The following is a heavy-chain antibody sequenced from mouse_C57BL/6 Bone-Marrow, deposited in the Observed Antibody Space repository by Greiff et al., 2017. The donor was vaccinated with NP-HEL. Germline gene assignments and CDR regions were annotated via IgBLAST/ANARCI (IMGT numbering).Heavy chain of an antibody. J-gene: IGHJ4*01. D-gene: IGHD1-1*01. Sequence: EVQLVESGGGLVKPGGSLKLSCAASGFTFSDYGMHWVRQAPEKGLEWVAYISSGSSTIYYADTVKGRFTISRDNAKNTLFLQMTSLRSEDTAMYYCASPHYYGSIYAMDYWGQGTSVTVSS. V-gene: IGHV5-17*01. CDR3: ASPHYYGSIYAMDY. CDR2: ISSGSSTI. CDR1: GFTFSDYG.